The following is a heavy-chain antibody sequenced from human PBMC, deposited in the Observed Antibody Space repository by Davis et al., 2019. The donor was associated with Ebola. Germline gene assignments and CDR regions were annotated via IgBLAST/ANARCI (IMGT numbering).Heavy chain of an antibody. CDR2: ISYDDSNK. Sequence: GGSLRLSCEGSGFTFSTYAMTWVRQAPGKGLEWVAVISYDDSNKYYADSVKGRFTISRDFSKNTLYLQMNSLTVEDTAVYFCAKDGLATGPPDYYYYGLDVWGKGTTVTVSS. V-gene: IGHV3-30*18. CDR1: GFTFSTYA. D-gene: IGHD5-24*01. CDR3: AKDGLATGPPDYYYYGLDV. J-gene: IGHJ6*04.